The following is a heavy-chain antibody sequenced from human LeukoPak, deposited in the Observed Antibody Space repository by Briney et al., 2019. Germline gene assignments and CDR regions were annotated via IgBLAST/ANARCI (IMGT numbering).Heavy chain of an antibody. CDR3: ARITAVAGTAHDY. D-gene: IGHD6-19*01. J-gene: IGHJ4*02. CDR1: GGSISSYY. V-gene: IGHV4-59*01. CDR2: IYYSGST. Sequence: SETLSLTCTVSGGSISSYYWSWIRQPPGKGLEWIGYIYYSGSTNYNPSLKSRVTISVDTSKNQFSLKLSSVTAADTAVYYCARITAVAGTAHDYWGQGTLVTVSS.